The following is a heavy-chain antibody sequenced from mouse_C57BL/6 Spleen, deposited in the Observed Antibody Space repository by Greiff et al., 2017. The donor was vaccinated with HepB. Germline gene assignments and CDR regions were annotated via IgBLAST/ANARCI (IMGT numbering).Heavy chain of an antibody. D-gene: IGHD1-1*01. Sequence: QVQLQQSGAELVRPGASVTLSCKASGYTFTDYEMHWGKRTPVHGLEWIGAIDPETGVTAYNQKLKGKAILTADKSSSTAYMELRSLTSEDSAVYYCTRRYYGSLYFDYWGQGTTLTVSS. CDR3: TRRYYGSLYFDY. J-gene: IGHJ2*01. V-gene: IGHV1-15*01. CDR1: GYTFTDYE. CDR2: IDPETGVT.